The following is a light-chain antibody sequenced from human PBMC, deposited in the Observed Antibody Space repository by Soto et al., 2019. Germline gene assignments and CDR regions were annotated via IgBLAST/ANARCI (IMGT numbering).Light chain of an antibody. CDR2: DAS. Sequence: EVVMTQSPATLSVSPGERATLSCRASQSVSRNFAWYQQKPGQAPRLLIYDASTRATGIPARFSGSGSGTEFTLTISSLQSEDFAVYYCQQYKKWPRTFGHGTKVEIK. CDR3: QQYKKWPRT. J-gene: IGKJ1*01. CDR1: QSVSRN. V-gene: IGKV3-15*01.